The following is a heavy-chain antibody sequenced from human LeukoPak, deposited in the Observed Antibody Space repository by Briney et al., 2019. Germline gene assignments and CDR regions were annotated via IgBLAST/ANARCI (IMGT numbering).Heavy chain of an antibody. D-gene: IGHD4-17*01. CDR3: ARDDYGDYIAFDI. V-gene: IGHV1-18*01. CDR2: ISAYNGNT. CDR1: GYTFNNYG. Sequence: ASVKVSCTASGYTFNNYGVTWVRQAPGQGLEWMGWISAYNGNTNYAQKLQGRVTMTTDTSTSTAYMELRSLRSDDTAVYYCARDDYGDYIAFDIWGQGTMVTVSS. J-gene: IGHJ3*02.